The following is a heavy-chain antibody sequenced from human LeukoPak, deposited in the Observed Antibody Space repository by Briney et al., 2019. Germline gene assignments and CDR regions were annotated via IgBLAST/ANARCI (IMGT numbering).Heavy chain of an antibody. D-gene: IGHD3-22*01. CDR1: GGSISGYY. CDR3: ARDSSGFVDY. CDR2: IYTDGGT. V-gene: IGHV4-4*07. Sequence: SETLSLTCSASGGSISGYYWNWIRQPAGKGLEWIGRIYTDGGTLYNPSLKSRVSISLDRSKNQFSLRLNSVTAADTAVYYCARDSSGFVDYWGRGTLVTVSS. J-gene: IGHJ4*02.